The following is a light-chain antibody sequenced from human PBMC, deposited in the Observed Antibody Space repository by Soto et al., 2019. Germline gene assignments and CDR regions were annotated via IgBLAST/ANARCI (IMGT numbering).Light chain of an antibody. V-gene: IGKV1-5*03. CDR1: QSIGSR. J-gene: IGKJ1*01. Sequence: DIQMTQYPSTLSASVGDRVTITCRASQSIGSRLAWYQLKPGKAPKLLIYQASSLESGVPSRFSGSGSGTEFTLTISSLQPDDFATYFCQQYDTFSPTWAFGQGTKVDIK. CDR2: QAS. CDR3: QQYDTFSPTWA.